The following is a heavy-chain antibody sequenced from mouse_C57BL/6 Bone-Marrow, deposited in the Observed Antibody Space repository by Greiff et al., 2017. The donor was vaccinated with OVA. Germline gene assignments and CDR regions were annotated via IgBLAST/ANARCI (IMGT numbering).Heavy chain of an antibody. D-gene: IGHD2-5*01. J-gene: IGHJ1*03. CDR2: IYPRSGNT. CDR3: ARSPYYSNYGYFDV. V-gene: IGHV1-81*01. CDR1: GYTFTSYG. Sequence: QVQLKESGAELARPGASVKLSCKASGYTFTSYGISWVKQRTGQGLEWIGEIYPRSGNTYYNEKFKGKATLTADKSSSTAYMELRSLTSEDSAVYFGARSPYYSNYGYFDVWGTGTTVTVSS.